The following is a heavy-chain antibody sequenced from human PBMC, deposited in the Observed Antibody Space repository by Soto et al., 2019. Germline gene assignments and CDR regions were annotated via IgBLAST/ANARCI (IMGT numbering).Heavy chain of an antibody. CDR2: TSYDGSNK. D-gene: IGHD3-16*01. J-gene: IGHJ4*02. CDR3: ARWGTTGGLDV. Sequence: QVQLVESGGGVVQPGTSLRLSCVGSGFTFRSYGIHWVRQAPGKGLEWVALTSYDGSNKYYDDSVNGRFTISRDNSRNTVDLQMDSLRLEGTALYYCARWGTTGGLDVWGQGTLVSVSS. CDR1: GFTFRSYG. V-gene: IGHV3-30*05.